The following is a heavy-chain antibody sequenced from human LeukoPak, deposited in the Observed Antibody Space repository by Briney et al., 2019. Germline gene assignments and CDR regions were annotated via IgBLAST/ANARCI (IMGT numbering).Heavy chain of an antibody. CDR3: ARHIRGGSNYASHADFDY. J-gene: IGHJ4*02. Sequence: ASVKVSCKSSGYTFSSYGISWVRQAPGQGLEWMGWISGHTGNTNYAQNLQDRVTMTTDTSTSTAYMELRSLRSDDTAVYYCARHIRGGSNYASHADFDYWGQGTLVTVSS. CDR2: ISGHTGNT. V-gene: IGHV1-18*01. D-gene: IGHD4-11*01. CDR1: GYTFSSYG.